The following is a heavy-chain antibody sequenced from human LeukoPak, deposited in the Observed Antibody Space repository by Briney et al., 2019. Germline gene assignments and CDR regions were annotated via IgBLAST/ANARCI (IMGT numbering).Heavy chain of an antibody. Sequence: ASVKVSCKASGYTFTSYGISWVRQAPGQGLEWMGWISAYNGNTNYAQKLQGRVTMTTDTSTSTAYMELRSLRSDDTAVYYCAIDLDVGYCTNGVCSLFDYWGQGTLVTASS. V-gene: IGHV1-18*01. CDR3: AIDLDVGYCTNGVCSLFDY. J-gene: IGHJ4*02. CDR1: GYTFTSYG. D-gene: IGHD2-8*01. CDR2: ISAYNGNT.